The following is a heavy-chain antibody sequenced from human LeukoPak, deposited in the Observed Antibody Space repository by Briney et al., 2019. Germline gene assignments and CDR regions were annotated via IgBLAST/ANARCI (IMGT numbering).Heavy chain of an antibody. J-gene: IGHJ4*02. CDR1: GFTFSDYS. Sequence: NPGGSLRLSCAASGFTFSDYSMNWVRQAPGKGLEWVASISSSPYIYYTDSVKGRSTISRDNAKNSLYLQMNSLRAEDTAVYYCARLYSRVGPFDYWGQGTLVTVSS. CDR3: ARLYSRVGPFDY. CDR2: ISSSPYI. V-gene: IGHV3-21*01. D-gene: IGHD5-18*01.